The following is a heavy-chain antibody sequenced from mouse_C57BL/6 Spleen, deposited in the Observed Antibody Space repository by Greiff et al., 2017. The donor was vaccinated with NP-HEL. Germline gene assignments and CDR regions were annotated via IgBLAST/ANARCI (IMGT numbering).Heavy chain of an antibody. Sequence: QVQLQQPGAELVMPGASVKLSCKASGYTFTSYWMHWVKQRPGQGLEWIGEIDPSDSYTNYNQKFKGKSTLTVDKSSSTAYMQLSSLTSEDSAVYYCARSDYSNLDYWGQGTSVTVSS. J-gene: IGHJ4*01. CDR1: GYTFTSYW. D-gene: IGHD2-5*01. V-gene: IGHV1-69*01. CDR3: ARSDYSNLDY. CDR2: IDPSDSYT.